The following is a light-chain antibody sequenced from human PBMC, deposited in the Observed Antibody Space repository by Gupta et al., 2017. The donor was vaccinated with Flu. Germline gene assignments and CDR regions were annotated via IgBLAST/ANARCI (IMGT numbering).Light chain of an antibody. CDR2: NAN. Sequence: QSVLTQPPSASGTPGQRVTISCSGSNSNIGSNIVNWYQQLPGTAPKLLIYNANQRPSGVPDRFSGSKSGTSASLAISGLQSEDEADYYCATWDDSLIGYVFGTGTKVTVL. V-gene: IGLV1-44*01. CDR1: NSNIGSNI. J-gene: IGLJ1*01. CDR3: ATWDDSLIGYV.